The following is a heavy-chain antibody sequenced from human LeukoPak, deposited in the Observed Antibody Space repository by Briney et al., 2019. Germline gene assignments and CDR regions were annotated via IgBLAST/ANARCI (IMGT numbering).Heavy chain of an antibody. V-gene: IGHV3-9*01. D-gene: IGHD6-13*01. CDR2: ISWNSGSI. J-gene: IGHJ4*02. Sequence: SGVSLRLSCAASGFTFDDYAMHWFRQAPGKGLEWVSGISWNSGSIGYADSVKGRFTISRDNAKNSLYLQMNSLRAEDTALYYCAKDKASWQQQIDYWGQGTLVTVSS. CDR1: GFTFDDYA. CDR3: AKDKASWQQQIDY.